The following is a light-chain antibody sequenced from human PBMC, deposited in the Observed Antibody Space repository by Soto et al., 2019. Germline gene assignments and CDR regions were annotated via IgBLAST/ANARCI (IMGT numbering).Light chain of an antibody. Sequence: DIQMTQSPSTLSASVGDRVTITCRASQNIISWLAWYQQKPGKAPKLLTYKASSLESGVPSRFSGSGPGTEFTLTINSLQPDDFAAYYCQQYISVPHTFGQGTKLEIK. V-gene: IGKV1-5*03. J-gene: IGKJ2*01. CDR1: QNIISW. CDR2: KAS. CDR3: QQYISVPHT.